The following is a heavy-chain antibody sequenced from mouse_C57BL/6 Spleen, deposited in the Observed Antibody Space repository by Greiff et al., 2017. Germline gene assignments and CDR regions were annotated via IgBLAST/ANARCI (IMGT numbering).Heavy chain of an antibody. CDR3: ARNYYGSSYRDY. J-gene: IGHJ2*01. Sequence: QVQLKQPGAELVKPGASVKLSCKASGYTFTSYWMHWVKQRPGQGLEWIGMIHPNSGSTNYNEKFKSKATLTVDKSSSTAYMQLSSLTSEDSAVYYCARNYYGSSYRDYWGQGTTLTVSS. V-gene: IGHV1-64*01. D-gene: IGHD1-1*01. CDR2: IHPNSGST. CDR1: GYTFTSYW.